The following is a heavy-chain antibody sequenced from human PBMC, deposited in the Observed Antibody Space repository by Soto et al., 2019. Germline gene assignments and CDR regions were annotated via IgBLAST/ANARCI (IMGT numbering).Heavy chain of an antibody. CDR3: ARDQTYCTNGVCWSGRPDY. CDR2: IYHSGST. J-gene: IGHJ4*02. Sequence: PSETLSLTCAVSGGSISSSNWWSWVRQPPGKGLEWIGEIYHSGSTNYNPSLKSRVTISVDKSKNQFSLKLSSVTAADTAVYYCARDQTYCTNGVCWSGRPDYWGQGTLVTVSS. V-gene: IGHV4-4*02. CDR1: GGSISSSNW. D-gene: IGHD2-8*01.